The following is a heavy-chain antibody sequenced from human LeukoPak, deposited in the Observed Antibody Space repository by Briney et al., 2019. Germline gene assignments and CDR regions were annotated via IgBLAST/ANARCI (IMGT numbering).Heavy chain of an antibody. Sequence: GESLKISCKGSGYSFTSYWIGWVRQMPGKGLEWMGIIYPGDSDTRYSPSFQGQVTILADKSISTAYLQWSSLKASDTAMYYCARPYCSSTSCLAWFDPWGQGTLVTVSS. CDR3: ARPYCSSTSCLAWFDP. CDR2: IYPGDSDT. J-gene: IGHJ5*02. V-gene: IGHV5-51*01. CDR1: GYSFTSYW. D-gene: IGHD2-2*01.